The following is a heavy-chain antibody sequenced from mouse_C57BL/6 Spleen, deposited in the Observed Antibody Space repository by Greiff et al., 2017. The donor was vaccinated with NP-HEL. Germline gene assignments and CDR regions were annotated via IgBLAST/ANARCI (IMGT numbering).Heavy chain of an antibody. CDR1: GFTFSSYA. CDR3: TRDRRGTTVVDPFAY. D-gene: IGHD1-1*01. V-gene: IGHV5-9-1*02. J-gene: IGHJ3*01. CDR2: ISSGGDYI. Sequence: EVKLMESGEGLVKPGGSLKLSCAASGFTFSSYAMSWVRQTPEKRLEWVAYISSGGDYIYYADTVKGRFTISSDNARNTLYLQMSSLKSEDTAMYYCTRDRRGTTVVDPFAYWGKGTLVTVSA.